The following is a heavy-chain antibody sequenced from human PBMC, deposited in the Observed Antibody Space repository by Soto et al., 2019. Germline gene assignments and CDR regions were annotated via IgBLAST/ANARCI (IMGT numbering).Heavy chain of an antibody. CDR2: ISGSGGST. CDR1: GFTFSSYA. V-gene: IGHV3-23*01. J-gene: IGHJ3*02. Sequence: EVQLLESGGGLVQPGGSLRLSCAASGFTFSSYAMSWVRQAPGKGLEWVSAISGSGGSTYYADSVKGRFTISRDNSKNTLYLQMNSLRAEDTAVYYCANTPFVVVVAADDAFDIWGQGTMVTVSS. CDR3: ANTPFVVVVAADDAFDI. D-gene: IGHD2-15*01.